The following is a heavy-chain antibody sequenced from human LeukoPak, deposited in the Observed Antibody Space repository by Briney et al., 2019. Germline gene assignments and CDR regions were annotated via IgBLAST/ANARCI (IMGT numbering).Heavy chain of an antibody. D-gene: IGHD6-19*01. J-gene: IGHJ5*02. Sequence: GEPLKISCKTSGYSFTSFWIGWVRQLPGKGLEWVGVIYPSDSDSKYSPSFQGQVTISADKSTSTADLHWTSLEASDTAVYYCARQPLYSSHTAADLWGEGTRVTVSS. V-gene: IGHV5-51*01. CDR3: ARQPLYSSHTAADL. CDR1: GYSFTSFW. CDR2: IYPSDSDS.